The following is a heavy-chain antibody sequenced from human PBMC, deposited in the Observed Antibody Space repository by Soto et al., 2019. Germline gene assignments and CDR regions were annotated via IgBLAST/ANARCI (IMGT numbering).Heavy chain of an antibody. V-gene: IGHV1-69*01. Sequence: QVQLVQSGAEVKKPGSSVKVSCKASGGTFSSYAISWVRQAPGQGLEWMGGLIPIFGTANYAEKFQGRVTITADESTSTAYMELSSLRSEDTAVYYCARDPYNWTIKGAFDIWGQGTMVTVSS. J-gene: IGHJ3*02. CDR3: ARDPYNWTIKGAFDI. CDR1: GGTFSSYA. CDR2: LIPIFGTA. D-gene: IGHD1-20*01.